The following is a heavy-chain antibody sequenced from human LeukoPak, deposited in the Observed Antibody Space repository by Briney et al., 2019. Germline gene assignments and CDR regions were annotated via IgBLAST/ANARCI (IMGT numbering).Heavy chain of an antibody. Sequence: GGSLRLSCAASGFTFSSSWMHWVRQAPGQGLVWVSRINSDGSTTNYADSVRGRFTLSRDNAKNTLYLQMNSLRAEDTAVYYCAKDSGKTTVTTSLDYWGQGTLVTVSS. CDR3: AKDSGKTTVTTSLDY. CDR2: INSDGSTT. D-gene: IGHD4-17*01. CDR1: GFTFSSSW. J-gene: IGHJ4*02. V-gene: IGHV3-74*01.